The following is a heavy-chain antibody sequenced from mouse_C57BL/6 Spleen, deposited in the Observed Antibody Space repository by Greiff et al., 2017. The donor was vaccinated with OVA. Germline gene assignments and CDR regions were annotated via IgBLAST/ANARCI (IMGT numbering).Heavy chain of an antibody. D-gene: IGHD2-4*01. CDR1: GFTFSDYG. V-gene: IGHV5-17*01. CDR3: ARAFYYDYDGIAY. Sequence: EVNVVESGGGLVKPGGSLKLSCAASGFTFSDYGMHWVRQAPEKGLEWVAYISSGSSTIYYADTVKGRFTISRDNAKNTLFLQMTSLRSEDTAMYYCARAFYYDYDGIAYWGQGTTLTVSS. J-gene: IGHJ2*01. CDR2: ISSGSSTI.